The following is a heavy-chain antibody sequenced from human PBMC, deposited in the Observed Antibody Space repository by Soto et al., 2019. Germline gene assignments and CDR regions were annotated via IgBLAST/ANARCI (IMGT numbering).Heavy chain of an antibody. V-gene: IGHV1-18*01. CDR2: ISAYNGNT. CDR3: ARSFHSSGWYEDAFDI. J-gene: IGHJ3*02. Sequence: GASVKVSCKASGYTFTSYGISWVRQAPGQGLEWMGWISAYNGNTNYAQKLQGRVTMTTDTSTSTAYMELRSLRSDDTAVYYCARSFHSSGWYEDAFDIWGQRTMVTVSS. CDR1: GYTFTSYG. D-gene: IGHD6-19*01.